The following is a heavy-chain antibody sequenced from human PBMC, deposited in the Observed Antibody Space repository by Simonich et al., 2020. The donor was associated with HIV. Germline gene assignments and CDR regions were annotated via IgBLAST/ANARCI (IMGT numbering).Heavy chain of an antibody. CDR3: ARGLAARLSHFDY. J-gene: IGHJ4*02. V-gene: IGHV4-38-2*01. CDR2: IYHSGRT. Sequence: QVQLQESGPGLVKPSETLSLTCAVSGYSISSGYDWDWIRQTPGKGLEWIGTIYHSGRTYSNPSLKSRVTISVDTSKNQFSLKRSSVTAADTAVYYCARGLAARLSHFDYWGQGTLVTVSS. CDR1: GYSISSGYD. D-gene: IGHD6-6*01.